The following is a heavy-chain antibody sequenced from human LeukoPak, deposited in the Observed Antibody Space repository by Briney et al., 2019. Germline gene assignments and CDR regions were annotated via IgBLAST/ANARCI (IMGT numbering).Heavy chain of an antibody. D-gene: IGHD5-12*01. J-gene: IGHJ4*02. CDR2: IKEDGSEK. CDR1: GFTFSSYW. CDR3: ASRNVGVATYRIDY. V-gene: IGHV3-7*02. Sequence: PGGSLRLSCAVSGFTFSSYWMTWVRQAPGKGLEWVASIKEDGSEKYYEDSVKGRFTISRDNAKNSLYLQMNSLRDEDTAVYYCASRNVGVATYRIDYWGGGTLVTVSS.